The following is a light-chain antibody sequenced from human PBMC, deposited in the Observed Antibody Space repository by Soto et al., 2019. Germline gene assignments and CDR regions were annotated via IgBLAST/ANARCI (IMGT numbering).Light chain of an antibody. J-gene: IGKJ5*01. CDR2: DAS. Sequence: DIQMTQSPSSLSASVGDRVTITCQANQDISDCLNWYQQKPGKAPKLLIYDASSLETGVPSRFSGSGSGTDFTLTISSLQPEDFATYYCQQYDNLPLIFGQGTRLEIK. V-gene: IGKV1-33*01. CDR1: QDISDC. CDR3: QQYDNLPLI.